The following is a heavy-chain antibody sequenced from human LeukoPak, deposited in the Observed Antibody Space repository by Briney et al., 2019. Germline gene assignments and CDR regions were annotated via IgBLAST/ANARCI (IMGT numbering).Heavy chain of an antibody. J-gene: IGHJ4*02. Sequence: SETLSLTCTVSGGSISSYYWSWIPQPPGKGLEWIGYIYYSGTTNYNPSLKSRVTISVDTSKNQFSLRLSSVTAADTAVYYCARGRSNYRYWGQGTLVTVSS. CDR3: ARGRSNYRY. CDR1: GGSISSYY. CDR2: IYYSGTT. D-gene: IGHD1-26*01. V-gene: IGHV4-59*01.